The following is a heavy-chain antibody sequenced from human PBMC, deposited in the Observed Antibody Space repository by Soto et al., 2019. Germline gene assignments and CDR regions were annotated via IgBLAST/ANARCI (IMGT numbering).Heavy chain of an antibody. D-gene: IGHD2-8*01. Sequence: GASVKVSCKASGYSFTDYHIHWVRQAPGQGLEWLGRINPKSGGTSTAQKFQGWVTMTRDRSISTVYMELTRLRSDDTAVYFCARGHSTDCSNGVCSLFYYYEMDVWGEGTTLTVSS. CDR3: ARGHSTDCSNGVCSLFYYYEMDV. CDR1: GYSFTDYH. J-gene: IGHJ6*04. V-gene: IGHV1-2*04. CDR2: INPKSGGT.